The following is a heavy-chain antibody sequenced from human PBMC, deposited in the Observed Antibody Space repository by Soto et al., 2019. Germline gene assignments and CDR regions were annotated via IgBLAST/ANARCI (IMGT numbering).Heavy chain of an antibody. V-gene: IGHV1-69*13. Sequence: SVKVSCKASGGTFSSYAISWVRQAPGQGLEWMGGIIPIFGTANYAQKFQGRVTITADESTSTAYMELSSLRSEDTAVYYCARVEYRSYWEFGPWGQGTLVTVSS. J-gene: IGHJ5*02. CDR3: ARVEYRSYWEFGP. CDR1: GGTFSSYA. D-gene: IGHD1-26*01. CDR2: IIPIFGTA.